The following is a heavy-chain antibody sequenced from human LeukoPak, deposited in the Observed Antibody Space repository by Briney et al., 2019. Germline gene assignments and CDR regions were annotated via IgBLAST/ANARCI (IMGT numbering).Heavy chain of an antibody. CDR1: GYTFTKFG. CDR3: ARDLGLRGGVVTSSYYDYYYGMHV. D-gene: IGHD3-3*01. CDR2: ISAYNGNT. V-gene: IGHV1-18*01. J-gene: IGHJ6*02. Sequence: ASVKVSCKASGYTFTKFGIRWGRQAPGQGLEWMGWISAYNGNTNYAQKLQGRVTMTTDTSTSTAYMELRSLRSDATAVYYCARDLGLRGGVVTSSYYDYYYGMHVWGQGTTVTVSS.